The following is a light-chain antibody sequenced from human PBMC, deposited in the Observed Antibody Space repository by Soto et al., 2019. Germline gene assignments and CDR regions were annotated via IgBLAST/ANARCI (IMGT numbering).Light chain of an antibody. CDR2: KAS. J-gene: IGKJ1*01. CDR1: QSISSW. V-gene: IGKV1-5*03. CDR3: QQYNSYRT. Sequence: DIQMTQSPSTLSASVGYRVTITCLASQSISSWLAWYQQKPGKAPKLLIYKASSLESGVPSRFSGSGSGTELTLTISSLQPDDFATYYCQQYNSYRTFGQGTKVDLK.